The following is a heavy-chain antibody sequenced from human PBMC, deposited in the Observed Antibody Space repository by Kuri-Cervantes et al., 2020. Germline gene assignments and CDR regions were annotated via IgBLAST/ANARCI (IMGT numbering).Heavy chain of an antibody. CDR2: IIPIFGTA. Sequence: SVKVSCKASGGTFSSYAISWVRQAPGQGLEWMGGIIPIFGTANYAQKFQGRVTMTRNTSISTAYMELSSLRSEDTAVYYCARVRTPYCSSTSCYDAFDIWGQGTMVTVSS. CDR1: GGTFSSYA. J-gene: IGHJ3*02. D-gene: IGHD2-2*01. V-gene: IGHV1-69*05. CDR3: ARVRTPYCSSTSCYDAFDI.